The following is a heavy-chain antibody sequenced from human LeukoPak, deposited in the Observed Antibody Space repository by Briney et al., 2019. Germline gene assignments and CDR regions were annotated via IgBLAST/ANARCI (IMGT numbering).Heavy chain of an antibody. V-gene: IGHV4-34*01. Sequence: SETLSLTCAVYGGSFSGYYWSWIRQPPGKGLEWIGEINHSGSTNYNPSLKSRVTISVDTSKNQFSLKLSSVTAADTAVYYCVFYGSGRAPFDYWGQGTLVTVSS. J-gene: IGHJ4*02. CDR1: GGSFSGYY. CDR2: INHSGST. CDR3: VFYGSGRAPFDY. D-gene: IGHD3-10*01.